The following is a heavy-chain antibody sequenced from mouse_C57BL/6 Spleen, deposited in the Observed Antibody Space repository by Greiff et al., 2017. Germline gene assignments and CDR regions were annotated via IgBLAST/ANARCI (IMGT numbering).Heavy chain of an antibody. V-gene: IGHV5-9-1*02. D-gene: IGHD1-1*01. J-gene: IGHJ3*01. CDR1: GFTFSSYA. CDR2: ISSGGDYI. CDR3: TRGPGYYYGRGLAY. Sequence: EVQVVESGEGLVKPGGSLKLSCAASGFTFSSYAMSWVRQTPEKRLEWVAYISSGGDYIYYADTVKGRFTISRANARNTLYLQMSSLTSEDTAMYYCTRGPGYYYGRGLAYWGQGTLVTVSA.